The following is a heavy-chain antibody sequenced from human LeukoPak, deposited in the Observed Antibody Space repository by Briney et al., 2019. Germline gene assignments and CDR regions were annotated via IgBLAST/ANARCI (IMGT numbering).Heavy chain of an antibody. CDR3: ARGYSYADYYYHGMDV. D-gene: IGHD5-18*01. CDR1: GGTFSSYA. V-gene: IGHV1-18*01. CDR2: ISAYNGNT. Sequence: ASVKVSCKASGGTFSSYAISWVRQAPGQGLEWMGWISAYNGNTNYAQKLQGRVTMTTDTSTSTAYMELRSLRSDDTAVYYCARGYSYADYYYHGMDVWGQGTTVTVSS. J-gene: IGHJ6*02.